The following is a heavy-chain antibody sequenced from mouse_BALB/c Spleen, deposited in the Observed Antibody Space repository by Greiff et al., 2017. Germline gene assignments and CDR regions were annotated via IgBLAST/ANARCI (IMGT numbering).Heavy chain of an antibody. CDR1: GDSITSGY. V-gene: IGHV3-8*02. Sequence: EVKVVESGPSLVKPSQTLSLTCSVTGDSITSGYWNWIRKFPGNKLEYMGYISYSGSTYYNPSLKSRISITRDTSKNQYYLQLNSVTTEDTATYYCARYGSSYTWFAYWGQGTLVTVSA. CDR3: ARYGSSYTWFAY. D-gene: IGHD1-1*01. CDR2: ISYSGST. J-gene: IGHJ3*01.